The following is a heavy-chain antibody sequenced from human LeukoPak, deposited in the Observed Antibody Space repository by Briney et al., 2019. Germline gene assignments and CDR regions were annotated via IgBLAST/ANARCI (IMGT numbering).Heavy chain of an antibody. D-gene: IGHD4-17*01. CDR3: NTDGDYGDYVDS. V-gene: IGHV3-15*07. Sequence: PGGSLRLSCAASGFTFSDYYMNWVRQAPGKGLEWAGRIKNKIDGGTTDYAAPVKGRFTISRDDSKNTVYLQMNSLKSEDTALYYCNTDGDYGDYVDSWGQGTLVTVSS. CDR2: IKNKIDGGTT. CDR1: GFTFSDYY. J-gene: IGHJ4*02.